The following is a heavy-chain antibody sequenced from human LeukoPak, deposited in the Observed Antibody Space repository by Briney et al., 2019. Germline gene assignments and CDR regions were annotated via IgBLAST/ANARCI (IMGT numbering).Heavy chain of an antibody. CDR2: IIPIFGTA. CDR1: GGTFSSYA. D-gene: IGHD7-27*01. Sequence: SVKVSWKASGGTFSSYAISWVRQAPGQGLEWMGGIIPIFGTANYAQKFQGRVTITADESTSTAYMELGSLRSEDTAVYYCARGLRGLTGDAFDIWGQGTMVTVSS. J-gene: IGHJ3*02. V-gene: IGHV1-69*01. CDR3: ARGLRGLTGDAFDI.